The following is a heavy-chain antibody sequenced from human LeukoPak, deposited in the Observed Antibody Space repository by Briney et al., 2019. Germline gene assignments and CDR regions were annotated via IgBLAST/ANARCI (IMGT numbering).Heavy chain of an antibody. CDR3: ARVDSLDFDY. V-gene: IGHV3-21*05. CDR2: ISSSSSYI. CDR1: GFTFSSYE. Sequence: GGSLRLSCAASGFTFSSYEMNWVRQAPGKGLEWVSYISSSSSYIYYADSVKGQFTISRDNAKNSLYLQMNSLRAEDTAVYYCARVDSLDFDYWGQGTLVTVSS. J-gene: IGHJ4*02.